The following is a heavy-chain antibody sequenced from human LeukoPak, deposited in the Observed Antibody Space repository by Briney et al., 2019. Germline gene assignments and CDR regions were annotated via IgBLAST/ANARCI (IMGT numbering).Heavy chain of an antibody. CDR2: ISYDGSNK. V-gene: IGHV3-30-3*01. J-gene: IGHJ3*02. CDR1: GFTFSSYA. CDR3: ARNFLLHDAFDI. D-gene: IGHD3-3*01. Sequence: PGGSLRLSCAASGFTFSSYAMHWVRQAPGKGLEWVAVISYDGSNKYYADSVKGRFTISRDNSKNTLYLQMNSLRAEDTAVYYCARNFLLHDAFDIWGQGTMVTVSS.